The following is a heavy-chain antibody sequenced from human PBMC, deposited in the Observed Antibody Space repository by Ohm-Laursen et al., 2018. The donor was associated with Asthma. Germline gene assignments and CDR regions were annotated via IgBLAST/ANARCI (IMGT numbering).Heavy chain of an antibody. V-gene: IGHV1-69*13. CDR2: INSVFGTS. CDR3: ARKAGSCITSNCYSLDF. CDR1: GGTFSSYA. D-gene: IGHD2-15*01. J-gene: IGHJ4*02. Sequence: SVKVSCKASGGTFSSYAISWVRQAPGQGLEWLGGINSVFGTSIYAQKFHDRFTITADESTSTVYMTLSSLTSEDTAVYYCARKAGSCITSNCYSLDFWGQGTLVTVSS.